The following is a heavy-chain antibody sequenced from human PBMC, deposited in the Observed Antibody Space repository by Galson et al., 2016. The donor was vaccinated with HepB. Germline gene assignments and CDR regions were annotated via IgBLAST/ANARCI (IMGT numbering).Heavy chain of an antibody. V-gene: IGHV3-74*01. CDR1: GFAFSSHW. CDR3: VRDHSVVPTTAYNWFDP. CDR2: IKSDGTIS. D-gene: IGHD4-23*01. J-gene: IGHJ5*02. Sequence: SLRLPCAASGFAFSSHWMHWVRQDLGKGLVWVSRIKSDGTISNYADSVKGRFTISRDNAQNTLYLQMNSLRAEDTAVYFCVRDHSVVPTTAYNWFDPWGRGTLVTVSS.